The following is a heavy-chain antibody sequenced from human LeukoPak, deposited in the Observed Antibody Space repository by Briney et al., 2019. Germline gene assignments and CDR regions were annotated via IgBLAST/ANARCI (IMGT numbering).Heavy chain of an antibody. CDR2: ISYIGST. V-gene: IGHV4-59*11. D-gene: IGHD4-17*01. CDR3: ARDLVTVTKGFDI. Sequence: SETLSLPCAVSADSFSSHYWTWIRQPPGKGLEWIGYISYIGSTNYNPSLKSRVTISIDTSKNQFSLKLTSVTAADTAVYYCARDLVTVTKGFDIWGQGTMVSVSS. J-gene: IGHJ3*02. CDR1: ADSFSSHY.